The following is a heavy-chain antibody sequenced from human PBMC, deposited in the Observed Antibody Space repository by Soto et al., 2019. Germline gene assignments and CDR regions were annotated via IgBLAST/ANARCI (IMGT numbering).Heavy chain of an antibody. CDR2: IYYSGST. CDR3: ARVYSSSWYSPVLHYYYYGMDV. Sequence: SETLSLTYTVSGGSIISSSGCWSWIRQPPAKGLEWIGSIYYSGSTYYNPSLKSRVTISVDTSKNQFSLKLSSVTAADTAVYYCARVYSSSWYSPVLHYYYYGMDVWGQRTTVTVSS. D-gene: IGHD6-13*01. V-gene: IGHV4-39*01. CDR1: GGSIISSSGC. J-gene: IGHJ6*02.